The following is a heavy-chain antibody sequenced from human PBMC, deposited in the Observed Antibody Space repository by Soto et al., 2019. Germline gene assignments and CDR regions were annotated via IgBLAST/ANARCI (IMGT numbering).Heavy chain of an antibody. CDR3: ASGINYYASGDDAFDI. V-gene: IGHV1-8*01. J-gene: IGHJ3*02. CDR2: MNPNSGNT. D-gene: IGHD3-10*01. CDR1: GYTFTSYD. Sequence: QVQLVQSGAEVKKPGASVKVSCKASGYTFTSYDINWVRQATGQGLEWMGWMNPNSGNTGYAQKFQGRVTMTRNTSISTAYMELSSLRSEDTAVYYCASGINYYASGDDAFDIWGQGTMVNVSS.